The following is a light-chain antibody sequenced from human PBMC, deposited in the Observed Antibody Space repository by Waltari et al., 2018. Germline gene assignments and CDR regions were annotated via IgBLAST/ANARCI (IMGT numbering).Light chain of an antibody. CDR3: CSYGGAKLI. CDR2: EVT. Sequence: QSALTQPRSVSGSPGQSVAISCTGTSSDVGRYNYVSWYQQYPGKAPKLMIYEVTKRPSGVPDRVSGSKSGNTASLTISGLQAEDEADYYCCSYGGAKLIFGGGTRLTVL. J-gene: IGLJ2*01. V-gene: IGLV2-11*01. CDR1: SSDVGRYNY.